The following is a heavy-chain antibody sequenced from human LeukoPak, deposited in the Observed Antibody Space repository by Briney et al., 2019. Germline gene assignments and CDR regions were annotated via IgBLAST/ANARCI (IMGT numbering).Heavy chain of an antibody. Sequence: GEPLKTSCKGSGSSFTTYWIGWVRQMPGKGLEWMEIIYPGDSDTRYSPSFQGQVTISTDKSISTAYLQWSSLKASDTAIYYCARHLQPGSKELDYWGQGTLVTVSS. J-gene: IGHJ4*02. D-gene: IGHD3-10*01. V-gene: IGHV5-51*01. CDR1: GSSFTTYW. CDR2: IYPGDSDT. CDR3: ARHLQPGSKELDY.